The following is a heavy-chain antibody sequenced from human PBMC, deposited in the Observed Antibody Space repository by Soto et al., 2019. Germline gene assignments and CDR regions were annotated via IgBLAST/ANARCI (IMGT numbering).Heavy chain of an antibody. D-gene: IGHD2-15*01. J-gene: IGHJ4*02. Sequence: ASVKVSCKASGYTFTSYGISWVRQAPGQGLEWMGWISAYNGNTNYAQKLQGRVTMTTDTSTSTAYMELRSLRSDDTAVYYCARDLNIVVVVAASYFDYWGQGTLVTVSS. CDR2: ISAYNGNT. CDR1: GYTFTSYG. CDR3: ARDLNIVVVVAASYFDY. V-gene: IGHV1-18*01.